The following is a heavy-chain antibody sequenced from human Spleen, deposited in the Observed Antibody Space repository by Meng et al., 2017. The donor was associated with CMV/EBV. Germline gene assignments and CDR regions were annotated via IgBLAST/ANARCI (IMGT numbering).Heavy chain of an antibody. CDR1: GYTFTSYD. D-gene: IGHD3-3*01. V-gene: IGHV1-8*01. J-gene: IGHJ4*02. Sequence: ASVKVSCKASGYTFTSYDVNWVRQATGEGLEWMGWVNPKSGNTGYAQKFQGRVTMTRNTSINTAYMELSSLRSQDTAVYYCTRGGGKTYYDFWSAYYMNWGQGTLVTVSS. CDR2: VNPKSGNT. CDR3: TRGGGKTYYDFWSAYYMN.